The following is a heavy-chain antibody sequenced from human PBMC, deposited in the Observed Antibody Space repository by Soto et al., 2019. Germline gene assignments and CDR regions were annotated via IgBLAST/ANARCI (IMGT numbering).Heavy chain of an antibody. V-gene: IGHV3-30-3*01. CDR1: GFTFSSYA. D-gene: IGHD6-25*01. CDR3: ARGAAHFDY. CDR2: ISYDGSNK. Sequence: QVQLVESGGGVVQPGRSLRLSCAASGFTFSSYAMHWVRQAPGKGLEWVAVISYDGSNKYYADSVKGRFTISRDNSKNTLYLQRNSLRAEDTAVYYCARGAAHFDYWGQGTLGTGSS. J-gene: IGHJ4*02.